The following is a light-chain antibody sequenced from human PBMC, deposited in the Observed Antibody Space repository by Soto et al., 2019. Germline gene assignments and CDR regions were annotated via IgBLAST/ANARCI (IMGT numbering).Light chain of an antibody. CDR2: GAS. CDR3: QQYGSPPLT. Sequence: EILLTQSPATLSLSPGERATLSCMASQSVSSYLAWYQQKPGQAPRLLIYGASRRVTGIPDRFRGIGSGADFTLTISRLEPEDFAVYYCQQYGSPPLTFGGGTKVDIK. V-gene: IGKV3-20*01. J-gene: IGKJ4*01. CDR1: QSVSSY.